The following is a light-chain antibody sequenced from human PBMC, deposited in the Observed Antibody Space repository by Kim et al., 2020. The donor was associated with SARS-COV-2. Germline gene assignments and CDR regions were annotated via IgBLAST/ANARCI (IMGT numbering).Light chain of an antibody. CDR1: SSNIGSNY. V-gene: IGLV1-47*01. CDR2: RNN. CDR3: ATWDDSLSGRV. Sequence: GQRVTISCSGSSSNIGSNYVYWYQQLPGTAPKLLIYRNNQRPSGVPDRFSGSKSGTSASLAISGLRPEDEADYYCATWDDSLSGRVFGGGTQLTVL. J-gene: IGLJ3*02.